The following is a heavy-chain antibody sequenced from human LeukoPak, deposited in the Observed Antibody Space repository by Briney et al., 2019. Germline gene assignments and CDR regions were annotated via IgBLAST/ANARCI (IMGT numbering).Heavy chain of an antibody. CDR1: GYSFSSCS. Sequence: ASLKVSCKASGYSFSSCSISWVRQAPGQGLEWMGWISGYNGNTNYAQKFQGRVTLTTDTSTSTAYMELRSLRSDDTAIYYCARGLNWNYDLGWVAPWGQGTLVAVS. CDR3: ARGLNWNYDLGWVAP. D-gene: IGHD1-7*01. CDR2: ISGYNGNT. J-gene: IGHJ5*02. V-gene: IGHV1-18*01.